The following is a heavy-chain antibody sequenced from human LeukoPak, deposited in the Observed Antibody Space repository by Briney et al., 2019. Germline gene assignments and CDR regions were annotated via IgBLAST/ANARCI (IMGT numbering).Heavy chain of an antibody. D-gene: IGHD3-16*02. CDR1: GFTFSSYS. CDR3: AREYYDYVWGSYRYYYYMDV. V-gene: IGHV3-21*01. J-gene: IGHJ6*03. CDR2: ISSSSSYI. Sequence: PGGSLRLSCAASGFTFSSYSMNWVRQAPGKGLEWVSSISSSSSYIYYADSVKGRFTISRDNAKNSLYLQMNSLRAEDTAVYYCAREYYDYVWGSYRYYYYMDVWGKGTTVTISS.